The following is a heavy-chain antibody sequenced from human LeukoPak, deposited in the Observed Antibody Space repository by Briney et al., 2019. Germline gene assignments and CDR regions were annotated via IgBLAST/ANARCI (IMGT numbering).Heavy chain of an antibody. CDR2: IYYSGST. J-gene: IGHJ4*02. D-gene: IGHD3-10*01. V-gene: IGHV4-59*08. Sequence: ETLSLTCTVSGGSISSYYWSWIRQPAGKGLEWIGYIYYSGSTNYNPSLKSRVTISVDTSKNQFSLKLSSVTAADTAVYYCARHTSYGHFDYWGQGTLVTVSS. CDR1: GGSISSYY. CDR3: ARHTSYGHFDY.